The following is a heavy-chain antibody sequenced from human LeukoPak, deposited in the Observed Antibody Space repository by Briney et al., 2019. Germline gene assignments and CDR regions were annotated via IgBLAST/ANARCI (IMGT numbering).Heavy chain of an antibody. CDR2: IWYDGSNK. Sequence: GGSLRPSCAASGFTFSSYAMHWVRQAPGKGLEWVAVIWYDGSNKYYADSVKGRSTISRDNSKNTLYLQMNSLRADDTAVYYCAKVTDSSGYFPSDYWGQGTLVTVSS. CDR3: AKVTDSSGYFPSDY. D-gene: IGHD3-22*01. J-gene: IGHJ4*02. V-gene: IGHV3-33*06. CDR1: GFTFSSYA.